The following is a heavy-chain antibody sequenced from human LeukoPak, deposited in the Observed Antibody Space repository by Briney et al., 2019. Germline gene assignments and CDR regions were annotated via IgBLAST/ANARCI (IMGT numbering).Heavy chain of an antibody. J-gene: IGHJ4*02. Sequence: SQTLSLTCAISGDSVSSNSAAWNWIGQSPSRGLGWLGRTYYRSKWYNDYAVSVKSRITINPDTSKNQFSLQLNSVTPEDTAVYYCARARIVGATTTEELDYWGQGTLVTVSS. D-gene: IGHD1-26*01. CDR3: ARARIVGATTTEELDY. CDR2: TYYRSKWYN. V-gene: IGHV6-1*01. CDR1: GDSVSSNSAA.